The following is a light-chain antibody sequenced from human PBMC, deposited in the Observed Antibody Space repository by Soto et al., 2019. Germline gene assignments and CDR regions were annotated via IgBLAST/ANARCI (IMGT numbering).Light chain of an antibody. CDR3: MQGTHWPPYT. CDR2: KVS. J-gene: IGKJ2*01. Sequence: DVVMTQSPLSLPVTLGQPASISCRSSQSLVHSDGNTYSNWFHQRPGQSPRRLIYKVSNRDSGVPDRFSGSGSDTDFTLKISGVEAEDVGVYYCMQGTHWPPYTFGQGTKWIS. V-gene: IGKV2-30*02. CDR1: QSLVHSDGNTY.